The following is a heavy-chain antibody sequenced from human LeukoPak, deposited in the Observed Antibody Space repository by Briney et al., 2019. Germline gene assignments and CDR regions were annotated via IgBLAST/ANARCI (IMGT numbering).Heavy chain of an antibody. CDR2: IYYSGGT. CDR3: ARDIKINGPYDSSDM. D-gene: IGHD5-24*01. Sequence: SETLSLTCTVSGDSISSYYWSWIRQPPGKGLEWIGYIYYSGGTDYNPSLKSRVTISVDTSKHQFSLKLKSVTAADTAVYYCARDIKINGPYDSSDMWGKGTIVTVSP. V-gene: IGHV4-59*12. CDR1: GDSISSYY. J-gene: IGHJ3*02.